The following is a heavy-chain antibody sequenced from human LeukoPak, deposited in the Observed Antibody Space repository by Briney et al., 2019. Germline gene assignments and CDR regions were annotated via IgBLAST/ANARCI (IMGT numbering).Heavy chain of an antibody. CDR3: ARAACSSTSCYWSASDI. D-gene: IGHD2-2*01. J-gene: IGHJ3*02. CDR1: GGTFSSYA. CDR2: IIPIFGTA. V-gene: IGHV1-69*13. Sequence: SVKVSCKASGGTFSSYAISWVRQAPGQGLEWMGGIIPIFGTANYAQKFQGRVTITADESTSTAYMELSSLRSEDTAVYYCARAACSSTSCYWSASDIWGQGTMVTVSS.